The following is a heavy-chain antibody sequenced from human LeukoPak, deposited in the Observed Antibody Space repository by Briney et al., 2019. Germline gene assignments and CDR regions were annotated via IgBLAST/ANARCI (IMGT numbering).Heavy chain of an antibody. Sequence: SVKVSCKASGGTFSNYAISWVRQAPGQGLEWMGGIIPIFGTANYAQKFQGRVTITADESTSTANMELSSLRSEDTAVYYCARGDSAYDLFGHIDYWGQGTLVTVSS. CDR1: GGTFSNYA. CDR2: IIPIFGTA. V-gene: IGHV1-69*13. J-gene: IGHJ4*02. CDR3: ARGDSAYDLFGHIDY. D-gene: IGHD5-12*01.